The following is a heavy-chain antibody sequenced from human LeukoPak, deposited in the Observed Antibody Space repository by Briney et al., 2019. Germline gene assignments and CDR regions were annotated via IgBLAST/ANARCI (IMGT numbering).Heavy chain of an antibody. CDR1: GFTFTTYA. J-gene: IGHJ4*02. CDR2: ISGSGSSP. D-gene: IGHD3-16*01. CDR3: AKDWRDYPPSYFDY. V-gene: IGHV3-23*01. Sequence: QPGGSLILSCAASGFTFTTYAMNWVRQAPGKGLEWVSGISGSGSSPYYADSVKGRFTISRDNSKNTLYLQMNRLRAEDTAVYYCAKDWRDYPPSYFDYWGQGTLVTVSS.